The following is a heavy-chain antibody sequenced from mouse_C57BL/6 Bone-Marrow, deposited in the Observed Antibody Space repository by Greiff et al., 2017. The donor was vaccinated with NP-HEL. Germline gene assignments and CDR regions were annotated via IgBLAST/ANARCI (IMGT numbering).Heavy chain of an antibody. CDR3: ARHEESLDSPGYYFDY. J-gene: IGHJ2*01. CDR1: GYTFTEYT. V-gene: IGHV1-62-2*01. CDR2: FYPGSGSI. D-gene: IGHD3-2*02. Sequence: QVQLQQSGAELVKPGASVKLSCKASGYTFTEYTIHWVKQRSGQGLEWIGWFYPGSGSIKYNEKFKDKATLTADKSSSTVYMELSRLTSEDTAVYFCARHEESLDSPGYYFDYWGQGTTLTVSS.